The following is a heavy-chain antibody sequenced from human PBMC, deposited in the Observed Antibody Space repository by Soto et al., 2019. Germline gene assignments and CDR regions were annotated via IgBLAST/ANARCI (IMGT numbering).Heavy chain of an antibody. D-gene: IGHD3-16*01. CDR1: GFTFSSYA. CDR2: ISGSGGST. CDR3: AKLGGLVLNIYYYYGMDV. J-gene: IGHJ6*02. Sequence: GGSLRLSCAASGFTFSSYAMSWVRQAPGKGLEWVSAISGSGGSTYYADSVKGRFTISGDNSKNTLYLQMNSLRAEDTAVYYCAKLGGLVLNIYYYYGMDVWGQGTTVTVSS. V-gene: IGHV3-23*01.